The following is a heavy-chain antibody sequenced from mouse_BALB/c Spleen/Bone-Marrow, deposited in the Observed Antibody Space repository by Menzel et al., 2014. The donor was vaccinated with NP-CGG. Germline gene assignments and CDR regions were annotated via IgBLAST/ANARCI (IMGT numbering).Heavy chain of an antibody. CDR2: IWGGGST. V-gene: IGHV2-6-5*01. D-gene: IGHD2-4*01. CDR1: GFSLTDCG. CDR3: ARIYFDFDGFAY. Sequence: VQLQQSGPGLVAPSQSLSITCTVSGFSLTDCGVSWIRQPPGKGLEWLGVIWGGGSTYYNSALKSRLSISKDNSKSQVFLKTNSLQTDDTAMYYCARIYFDFDGFAYWGQGTLVTVSA. J-gene: IGHJ3*01.